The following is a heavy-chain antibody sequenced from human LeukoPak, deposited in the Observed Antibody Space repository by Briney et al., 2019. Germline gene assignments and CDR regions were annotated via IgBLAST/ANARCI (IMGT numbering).Heavy chain of an antibody. D-gene: IGHD6-19*01. CDR1: GFTVSSNY. CDR3: VIGEKYSSGWYDSV. V-gene: IGHV3-53*01. CDR2: IYSGGST. J-gene: IGHJ4*02. Sequence: GESLKISCAASGFTVSSNYMSWVRQAPGKGLEWVSVIYSGGSTYYADSVKGRFTISRDNSKNTLYLQMNSLRAEDTAVYYCVIGEKYSSGWYDSVWGQGTLVTVSS.